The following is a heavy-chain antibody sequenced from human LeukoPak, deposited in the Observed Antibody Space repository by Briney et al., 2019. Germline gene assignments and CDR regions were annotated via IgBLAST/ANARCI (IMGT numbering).Heavy chain of an antibody. D-gene: IGHD6-6*01. Sequence: SSETLSLTCAVYGGSFSGYYWSWIRQPPGKGLEWIGYIYYSGSTNYNPSLKSRVTISVDTSKNQFSLKLSSVTAADTAVYYCERDGLGSSSPFYYFDYWGQGTLVTVSS. J-gene: IGHJ4*02. V-gene: IGHV4-59*01. CDR2: IYYSGST. CDR3: ERDGLGSSSPFYYFDY. CDR1: GGSFSGYY.